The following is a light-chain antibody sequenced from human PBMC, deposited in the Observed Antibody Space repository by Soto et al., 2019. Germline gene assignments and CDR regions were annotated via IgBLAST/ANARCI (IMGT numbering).Light chain of an antibody. CDR2: DAF. CDR3: QQRSNWPST. J-gene: IGKJ4*01. CDR1: QSVRSY. V-gene: IGKV3-11*01. Sequence: EIVLTQSPVTLSLSPGERATLSCRASQSVRSYLAWYQQKPGQAPRLLIYDAFKRATGIPARFSGSGSGTDFTLTISSLEPEDVAVYYCQQRSNWPSTFGGGTKVEIK.